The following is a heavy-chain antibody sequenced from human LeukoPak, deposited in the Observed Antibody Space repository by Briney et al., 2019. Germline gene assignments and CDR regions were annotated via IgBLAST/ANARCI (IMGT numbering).Heavy chain of an antibody. CDR1: GYSISSGYY. CDR3: ARGHADSTLDYYYYMDV. V-gene: IGHV4-38-2*02. CDR2: IYQSGST. Sequence: SETLSLTCTVSGYSISSGYYWGWIRQPPGKGLQWIGSIYQSGSTYYNPSLKSRVTISVDTSKNQFSLQLNSVTPEDTAVYYCARGHADSTLDYYYYMDVWGKGTTVTVSS. J-gene: IGHJ6*03.